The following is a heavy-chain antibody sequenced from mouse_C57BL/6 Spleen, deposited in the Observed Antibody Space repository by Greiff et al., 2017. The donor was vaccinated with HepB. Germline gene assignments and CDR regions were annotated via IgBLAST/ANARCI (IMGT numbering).Heavy chain of an antibody. J-gene: IGHJ4*01. CDR1: GYTFTDYN. Sequence: QLQQSGPELVKPGASVKMSCKASGYTFTDYNMHWVKQSHGKSLEWIGYINPNNGGTSYNQKFKGKATLTVNKSSSTAYMELRSLTSEDSAVYYCAYGSSYGYYAMDYWGQGTSVTVSS. D-gene: IGHD1-1*01. CDR2: INPNNGGT. CDR3: AYGSSYGYYAMDY. V-gene: IGHV1-22*01.